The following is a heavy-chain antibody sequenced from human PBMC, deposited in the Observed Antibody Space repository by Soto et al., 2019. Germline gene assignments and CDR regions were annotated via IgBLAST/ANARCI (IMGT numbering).Heavy chain of an antibody. CDR2: ISSSSSYI. Sequence: EVQLVESGGGLVKPGGSLRLSCAASGFTFSSYSMNWVRQAPGKGLEWVSSISSSSSYIYYADSVKGRFTISRDNAKNSLYRQLNSLRAEDTAVYYCARGLFCSGGSCYIILHYSYGMDVWGQGTTVTVSS. V-gene: IGHV3-21*01. J-gene: IGHJ6*02. CDR3: ARGLFCSGGSCYIILHYSYGMDV. CDR1: GFTFSSYS. D-gene: IGHD2-15*01.